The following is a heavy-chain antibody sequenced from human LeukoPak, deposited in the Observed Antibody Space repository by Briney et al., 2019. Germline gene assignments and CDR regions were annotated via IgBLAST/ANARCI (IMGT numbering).Heavy chain of an antibody. CDR2: FDPEDGET. Sequence: ASVKVSCKVSGYTLTELSVHWVRQAPGKGLEWMGGFDPEDGETIYAQKFQGRVTITADKSTSTAYMELSSLRSEDTAVYYCARDLNRYGDYGFDWFDPWGQGTLVTVSS. CDR1: GYTLTELS. CDR3: ARDLNRYGDYGFDWFDP. J-gene: IGHJ5*02. V-gene: IGHV1-24*01. D-gene: IGHD4-17*01.